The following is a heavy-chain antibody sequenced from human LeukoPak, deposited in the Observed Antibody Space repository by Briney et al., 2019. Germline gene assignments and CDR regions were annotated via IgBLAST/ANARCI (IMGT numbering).Heavy chain of an antibody. J-gene: IGHJ4*02. V-gene: IGHV1-2*02. CDR1: GYTFTDYY. D-gene: IGHD6-13*01. CDR2: INPNTGGT. Sequence: GASVKVSCKSSGYTFTDYYVHWVRQAPGQGLEGMGWINPNTGGTDYAQNFQGRVTMTRDTSISTAYMELSRLRADDTAVYSCTRDALISGQQLVFDYWGQGTLGTVSS. CDR3: TRDALISGQQLVFDY.